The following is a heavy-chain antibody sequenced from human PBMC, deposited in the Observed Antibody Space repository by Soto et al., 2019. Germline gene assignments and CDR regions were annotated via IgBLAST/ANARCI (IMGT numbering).Heavy chain of an antibody. Sequence: SETLSLTCTVSGGSVSSGSYYWSWIRQPPGRGLEWIGYIYYSGSTKYHPSLKSRVTMSVDTSRNQFSLKLTSVAAADTAVYYCARTANIPTRGVPGHYFYYYMDVWGHGTTVTVSS. CDR1: GGSVSSGSYY. D-gene: IGHD6-6*01. CDR2: IYYSGST. V-gene: IGHV4-61*01. CDR3: ARTANIPTRGVPGHYFYYYMDV. J-gene: IGHJ6*03.